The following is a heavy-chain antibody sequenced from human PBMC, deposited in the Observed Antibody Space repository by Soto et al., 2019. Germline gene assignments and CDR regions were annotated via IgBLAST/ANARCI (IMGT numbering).Heavy chain of an antibody. V-gene: IGHV4-39*01. D-gene: IGHD1-1*01. CDR3: AGFSGTFNFYYYMHV. J-gene: IGHJ6*03. CDR1: GGSLSSSSYY. Sequence: SETLSLTCTVSGGSLSSSSYYWVWIRQPPGMGLEWIATIYNGGSTYYNPSLKSRVTISVDTSKNQFSLKLSFVTAADTAVYYCAGFSGTFNFYYYMHVWGKGTTVTVSS. CDR2: IYNGGST.